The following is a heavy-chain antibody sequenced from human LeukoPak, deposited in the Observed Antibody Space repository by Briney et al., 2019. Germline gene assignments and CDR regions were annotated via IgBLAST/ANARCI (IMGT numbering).Heavy chain of an antibody. V-gene: IGHV1-18*01. CDR1: GYSFATCA. CDR3: ARVGATYGDPLEYDY. Sequence: ASFKGSCKASGYSFATCAITWVRQAPGLGLEWMGWISGYNGKTNYAPKLQGRLTMTTDTSTSTAYMELRSLRSDDTVMYYCARVGATYGDPLEYDYWGQGTLVTVSS. D-gene: IGHD1-26*01. CDR2: ISGYNGKT. J-gene: IGHJ4*02.